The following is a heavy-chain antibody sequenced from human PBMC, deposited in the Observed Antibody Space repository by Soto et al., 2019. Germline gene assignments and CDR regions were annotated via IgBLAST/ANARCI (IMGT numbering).Heavy chain of an antibody. CDR2: ISYTVDA. J-gene: IGHJ4*02. CDR3: VGSLMSRAMESFDY. D-gene: IGHD5-18*01. V-gene: IGHV4-59*01. CDR1: AGSISRYY. Sequence: HVQLQESGPGLVKPSEPLSLTCSVSAGSISRYYWGWVRQSPGEGLEWIAHISYTVDASYNPSLTSRVTISLDTSKTQIALSLMSVTAADTAVYYCVGSLMSRAMESFDYWGQGTLVTVTS.